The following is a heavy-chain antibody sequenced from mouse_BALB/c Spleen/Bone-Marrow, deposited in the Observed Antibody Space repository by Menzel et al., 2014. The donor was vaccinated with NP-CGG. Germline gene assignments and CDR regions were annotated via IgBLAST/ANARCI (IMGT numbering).Heavy chain of an antibody. V-gene: IGHV1-69*02. Sequence: QVQLQQSGPEVVKPGAPVKVSCKASGYTFTSYWMNWVKQRPGRGLAWIGRIDPSDSETHYNQKFMDKATLTVDKSSSTAYIQLSSLTSEDSAVYYCARDHFYSGNDELAYWAQGTLVTVSA. D-gene: IGHD2-2*01. CDR2: IDPSDSET. CDR3: ARDHFYSGNDELAY. CDR1: GYTFTSYW. J-gene: IGHJ3*01.